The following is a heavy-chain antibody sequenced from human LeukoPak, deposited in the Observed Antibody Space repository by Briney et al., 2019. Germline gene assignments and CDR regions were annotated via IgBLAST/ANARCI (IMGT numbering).Heavy chain of an antibody. CDR2: ISGSGGST. CDR1: GFTFSSYA. D-gene: IGHD2/OR15-2a*01. Sequence: GGSLRLSCAASGFTFSSYAMGWVRQAPGKGLEWVSAISGSGGSTYYADSVKGRFTISRDNSKNTLYLQMNSLRAEDTAVYYCAKVRDPRRSFDTFDYWGQGTLVTVSS. J-gene: IGHJ4*02. V-gene: IGHV3-23*01. CDR3: AKVRDPRRSFDTFDY.